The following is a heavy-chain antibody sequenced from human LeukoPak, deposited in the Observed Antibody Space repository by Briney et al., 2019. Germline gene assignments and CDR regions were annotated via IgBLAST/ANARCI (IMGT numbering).Heavy chain of an antibody. V-gene: IGHV4-38-2*02. CDR2: IHHSGST. CDR1: GYSISSGYY. Sequence: SETLSLTCTVSGYSISSGYYWGWIRQPPGKGLQWIGSIHHSGSTYYNPSLKSRVTISVDTSKNQFSLKLSSVTAADTAVYYCARTSSSGLVGGYYFDYWGQGTLVTVSS. D-gene: IGHD6-19*01. J-gene: IGHJ4*02. CDR3: ARTSSSGLVGGYYFDY.